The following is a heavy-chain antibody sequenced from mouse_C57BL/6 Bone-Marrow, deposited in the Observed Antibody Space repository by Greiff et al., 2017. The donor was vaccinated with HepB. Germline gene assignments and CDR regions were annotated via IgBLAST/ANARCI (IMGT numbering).Heavy chain of an antibody. CDR1: GYTFTNYW. CDR3: ARRNYYGREGVDAMDY. D-gene: IGHD1-1*01. J-gene: IGHJ4*01. CDR2: IYPGGGYT. Sequence: VKLMESGAELVRPGTSVKMSCKASGYTFTNYWIGWAKQRPGHGLEWIGDIYPGGGYTNYNEKFKGKATLTADKSSSTAYMQFSSLTSEDSAIYYCARRNYYGREGVDAMDYWGQGTSVTVSS. V-gene: IGHV1-63*01.